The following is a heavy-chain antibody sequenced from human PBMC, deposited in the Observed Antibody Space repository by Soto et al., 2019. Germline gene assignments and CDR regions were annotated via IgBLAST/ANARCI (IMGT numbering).Heavy chain of an antibody. CDR3: ARHDRIAKLQNGMGL. CDR2: IYHSGST. Sequence: SETLSLTCAVSGGSISSGGYSWSWIRQPPGKGLEWIGYIYHSGSTLYTPSLKSRVTISVDTSKNQFSLKLSSVTAADTAVYYCARHDRIAKLQNGMGLWGQGTMVTVSS. J-gene: IGHJ6*02. V-gene: IGHV4-30-2*02. CDR1: GGSISSGGYS.